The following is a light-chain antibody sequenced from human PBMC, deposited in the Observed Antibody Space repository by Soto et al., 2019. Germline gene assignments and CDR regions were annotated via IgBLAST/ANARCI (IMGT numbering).Light chain of an antibody. J-gene: IGLJ1*01. V-gene: IGLV4-69*01. CDR1: SGHSNYA. CDR2: VNSDGSH. CDR3: QTLGNGISV. Sequence: QPVLTQSPSASASLGASVKLTCTLSSGHSNYAIAWHQQQPEKGPRYLMKVNSDGSHRKGDGSPDRFSGSSSAAQRYLTIASLQSEDEADYFCQTLGNGISVYVTGTKVTLL.